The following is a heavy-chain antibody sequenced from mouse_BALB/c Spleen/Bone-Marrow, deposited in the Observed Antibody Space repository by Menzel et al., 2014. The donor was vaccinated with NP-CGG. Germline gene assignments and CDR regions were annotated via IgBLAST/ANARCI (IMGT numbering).Heavy chain of an antibody. CDR1: GFTFSYYT. CDR2: ISNGGSTT. Sequence: EVKLVESGGGLVQPGGSLKLSCAASGFTFSYYTMSWVRQTPEKRLEWVAYISNGGSTTYHPDTVKGRFTISRDNAKNTLYLQMSSLKSEDTAIYYCARDGYDVGGALDYWGQGTSVTVSS. J-gene: IGHJ4*01. V-gene: IGHV5-12-2*01. D-gene: IGHD2-2*01. CDR3: ARDGYDVGGALDY.